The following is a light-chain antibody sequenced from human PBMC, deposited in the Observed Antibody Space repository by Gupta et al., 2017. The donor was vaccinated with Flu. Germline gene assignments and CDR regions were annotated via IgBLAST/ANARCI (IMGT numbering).Light chain of an antibody. CDR2: DVS. CDR1: TSDVGGYNY. J-gene: IGLJ2*01. Sequence: VTSSCTGTTSDVGGYNYVSWYQQHPGKAPKLIICDVSRRPSGVPDRFSGSKSGNTASLTVSGLQAEDEADYFCSSYAGTNNLVVFGGGTKLTVL. V-gene: IGLV2-8*01. CDR3: SSYAGTNNLVV.